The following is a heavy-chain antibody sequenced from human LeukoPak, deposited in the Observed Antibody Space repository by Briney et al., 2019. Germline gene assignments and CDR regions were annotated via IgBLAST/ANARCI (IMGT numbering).Heavy chain of an antibody. J-gene: IGHJ4*02. CDR1: GGSISSYY. D-gene: IGHD3-22*01. CDR2: IYTSGST. Sequence: PSQTLSLTCTVSGGSISSYYWSWIRQPPGKGLEWIGYIYTSGSTNYNPSLKSRVTISVDTSKNQFSLKLSSVTAADTAVYYCASDSSGYYNYWGQGTLVTVSS. V-gene: IGHV4-4*09. CDR3: ASDSSGYYNY.